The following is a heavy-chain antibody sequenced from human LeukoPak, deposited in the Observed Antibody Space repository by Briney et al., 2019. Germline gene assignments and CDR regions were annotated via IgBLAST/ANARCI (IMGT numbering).Heavy chain of an antibody. CDR3: ARGEGYYGSGSYYLDAFDI. D-gene: IGHD3-10*01. J-gene: IGHJ3*02. CDR2: MNPNSGNT. V-gene: IGHV1-8*01. Sequence: APVKVSCKASGYTFTSYDINWVRQATGQGLEWMGWMNPNSGNTGYAQKFQGRVTMTRNTSISTAYMELSSLRSEDTAVYYCARGEGYYGSGSYYLDAFDIWGQGTMVTVSS. CDR1: GYTFTSYD.